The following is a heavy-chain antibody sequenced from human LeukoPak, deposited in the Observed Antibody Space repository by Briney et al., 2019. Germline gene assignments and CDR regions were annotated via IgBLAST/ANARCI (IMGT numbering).Heavy chain of an antibody. CDR1: GGSISSYY. CDR3: ARDGTIVVVNPLDI. J-gene: IGHJ3*02. D-gene: IGHD3-22*01. V-gene: IGHV4-4*07. CDR2: IYTSGST. Sequence: SETLSLTCTVSGGSISSYYWSRIRQPAGKGLEWIGRIYTSGSTNYNPSLKSRVTMSVDTSKNQFSLKLSSVTAADTAVYYCARDGTIVVVNPLDIWGQGTMVTVSS.